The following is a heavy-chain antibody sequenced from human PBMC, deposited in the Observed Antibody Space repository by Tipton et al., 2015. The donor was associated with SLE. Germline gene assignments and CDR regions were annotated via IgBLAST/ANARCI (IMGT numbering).Heavy chain of an antibody. V-gene: IGHV2-70*11. CDR1: GFSLSTSGMC. D-gene: IGHD4-17*01. J-gene: IGHJ3*02. Sequence: LVKPTQTLTLTCTFSGFSLSTSGMCASWIRQPPGNALEWLARSDWDDDKYYSTSLKTRLTISKDTSKNQEVLTKTSMDPVDTATYYCARIKGYGDPIGAFDIWGQATMVTVSS. CDR2: SDWDDDK. CDR3: ARIKGYGDPIGAFDI.